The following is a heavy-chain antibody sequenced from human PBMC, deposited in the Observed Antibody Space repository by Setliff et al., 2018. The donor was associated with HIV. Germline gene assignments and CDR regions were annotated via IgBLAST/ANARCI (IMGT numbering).Heavy chain of an antibody. J-gene: IGHJ3*02. CDR1: GGSISSNNYY. V-gene: IGHV4-39*01. Sequence: SETLSLTCTVSGGSISSNNYYWGWIRQPPGKGLEWIGSIYSGGNTYYNPSLQSRITISGDTSKNQFSLNLTSVTAADTAVYYCARSKTFYDFWGGYYTHGAFKIWGLGTMVTVSS. CDR2: IYSGGNT. CDR3: ARSKTFYDFWGGYYTHGAFKI. D-gene: IGHD3-3*01.